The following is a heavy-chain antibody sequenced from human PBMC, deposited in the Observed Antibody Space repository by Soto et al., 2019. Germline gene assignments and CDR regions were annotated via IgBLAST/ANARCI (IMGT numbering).Heavy chain of an antibody. CDR3: ARRKNEEDAFDI. Sequence: GGSLRLSCAAAGFTFSSYGMHWVRQAPGKGLGWVAVIWDDGSNKYYADSVKGRFTISRDNSKNTLYLQMNSLRAEDTAVYYCARRKNEEDAFDIWGQGTMVTVSS. CDR2: IWDDGSNK. V-gene: IGHV3-33*01. CDR1: GFTFSSYG. J-gene: IGHJ3*02. D-gene: IGHD1-1*01.